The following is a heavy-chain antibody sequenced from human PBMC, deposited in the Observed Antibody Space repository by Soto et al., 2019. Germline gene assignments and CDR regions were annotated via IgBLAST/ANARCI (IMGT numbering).Heavy chain of an antibody. J-gene: IGHJ1*01. CDR2: IWYDGSNK. CDR1: GFTFSSYG. Sequence: QVQLVESGGGVVQPGRSLRLSCAASGFTFSSYGMHWVRQAPGKGLEWVAVIWYDGSNKYYADSVKGRFTISRDNSKNTLYLQMNRLRGEDTVVYYCARAYYYGSRSYEYVQHWGQGTLVPVSS. D-gene: IGHD3-10*01. CDR3: ARAYYYGSRSYEYVQH. V-gene: IGHV3-33*01.